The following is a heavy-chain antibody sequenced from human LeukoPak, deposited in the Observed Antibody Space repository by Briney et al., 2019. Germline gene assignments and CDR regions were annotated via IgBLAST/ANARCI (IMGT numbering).Heavy chain of an antibody. CDR3: SRDRSLSSFGELFL. J-gene: IGHJ4*02. Sequence: GGSLRLSCAASGFTFRGYAVHWVRQAPGRGLEWVAVVSYDGTNKYYTDSVKGRFTISRDNSKNTLYLQMSNLRAEDTALYCSRDRSLSSFGELFLWGQGTLVTVSS. CDR1: GFTFRGYA. V-gene: IGHV3-30*10. CDR2: VSYDGTNK. D-gene: IGHD3-10*01.